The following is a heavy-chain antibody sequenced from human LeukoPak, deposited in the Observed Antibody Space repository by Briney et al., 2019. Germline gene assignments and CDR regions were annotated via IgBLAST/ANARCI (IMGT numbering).Heavy chain of an antibody. D-gene: IGHD3-10*01. CDR3: ALHPAQGSGSLDY. V-gene: IGHV5-51*03. Sequence: GESLKISCKGSGYSSTNYWIGWVRQMPGKGLEWMGIINPGDSATTYSPSVQGQITISVDKSISTAYLQWSSLKASDTAIYYCALHPAQGSGSLDYWGQGTLVTVSS. CDR2: INPGDSAT. J-gene: IGHJ4*02. CDR1: GYSSTNYW.